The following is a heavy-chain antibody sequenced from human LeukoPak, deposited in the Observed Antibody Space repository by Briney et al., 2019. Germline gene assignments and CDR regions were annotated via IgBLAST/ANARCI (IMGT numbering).Heavy chain of an antibody. D-gene: IGHD3-3*01. CDR2: ISSSSSYI. Sequence: PGGSLRLSCAASGFTFSSYSMNWVRQAPGKGLEWVSSISSSSSYIYYADSVKGRFTISRDNAKNSLYLQMNSLRAEDTAVYYCARDSGPQDYDFWSGYYKDYYYYYGMDVWGQGTTVTVSS. CDR1: GFTFSSYS. V-gene: IGHV3-21*01. CDR3: ARDSGPQDYDFWSGYYKDYYYYYGMDV. J-gene: IGHJ6*02.